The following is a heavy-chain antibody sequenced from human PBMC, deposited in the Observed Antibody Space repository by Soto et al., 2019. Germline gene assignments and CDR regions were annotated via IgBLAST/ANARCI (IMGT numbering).Heavy chain of an antibody. CDR2: TIPMFATA. V-gene: IGHV1-69*01. CDR1: GGSFSNYI. J-gene: IGHJ4*02. D-gene: IGHD6-19*01. Sequence: QVHLVQSGAEVKKPGSSVKVSCKASGGSFSNYIFAWVRQAPGQGLEWMGGTIPMFATAQYAQKLQGRVTITADESTSKVYMDLTSLTSDDTAVYYWARGLFGQQWLVGFDTWGQGTLGTVSS. CDR3: ARGLFGQQWLVGFDT.